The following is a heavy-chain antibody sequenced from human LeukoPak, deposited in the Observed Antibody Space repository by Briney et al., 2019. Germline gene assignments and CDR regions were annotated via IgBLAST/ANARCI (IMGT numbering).Heavy chain of an antibody. V-gene: IGHV4-34*01. Sequence: SETLSLTCAVYGGSFSGYYWSWIRQPPGKGLEWIGEINHSGSTNYNPSLKSRVTISVDTSKNQFSLKLSSVTAADTAVYYCARPCDILTGYSAWGQGTLVTASS. D-gene: IGHD3-9*01. CDR3: ARPCDILTGYSA. CDR1: GGSFSGYY. CDR2: INHSGST. J-gene: IGHJ4*02.